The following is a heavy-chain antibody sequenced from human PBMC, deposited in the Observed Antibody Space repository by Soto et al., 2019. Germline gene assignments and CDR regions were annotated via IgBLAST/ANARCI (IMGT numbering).Heavy chain of an antibody. Sequence: SETLSLTCTVSGGSISSGSYYWGWIRHPPGKGLEWIGSIYYSGYTYYNPSLKSRVTISVDTSKNQFSLKLSSVTAADTAVYYCARHNGPLYVGYYYDMDVWGQGTTVT. D-gene: IGHD3-16*01. CDR2: IYYSGYT. V-gene: IGHV4-39*01. J-gene: IGHJ6*02. CDR1: GGSISSGSYY. CDR3: ARHNGPLYVGYYYDMDV.